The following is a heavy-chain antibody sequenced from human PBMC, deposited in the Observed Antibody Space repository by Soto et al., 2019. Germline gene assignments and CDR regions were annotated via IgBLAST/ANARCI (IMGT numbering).Heavy chain of an antibody. CDR3: ARGTYCSGGSCSNSPYYYGMDV. CDR2: INPNSGGT. Sequence: GASVKVSCKASGYTFTGYYMHWVRQAPGQGLEWMGWINPNSGGTNYAQKFQGWVTMTRDTSISTAYMELSRLRSDDTAVYYCARGTYCSGGSCSNSPYYYGMDVWGQGTTVTVSS. V-gene: IGHV1-2*04. J-gene: IGHJ6*02. CDR1: GYTFTGYY. D-gene: IGHD2-15*01.